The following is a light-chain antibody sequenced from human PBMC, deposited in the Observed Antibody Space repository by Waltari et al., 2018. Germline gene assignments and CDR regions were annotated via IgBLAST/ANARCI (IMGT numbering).Light chain of an antibody. Sequence: DIQLTQSPSFLSASVGDRVTITCRASQGITSHLAWYPQKSGRAPNFLIYAASTLRRGVPSRFSGSGSGTVFTLTINDLQPEDFATYYCQQLNSYLYSFGQGTEVVMK. CDR2: AAS. CDR1: QGITSH. CDR3: QQLNSYLYS. J-gene: IGKJ2*01. V-gene: IGKV1-9*01.